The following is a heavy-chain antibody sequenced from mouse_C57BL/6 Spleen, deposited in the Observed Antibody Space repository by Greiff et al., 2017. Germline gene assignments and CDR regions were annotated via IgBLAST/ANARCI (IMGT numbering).Heavy chain of an antibody. CDR1: GYAFTNYL. CDR3: ARAYGYDGHYVDD. CDR2: INPGSGGT. V-gene: IGHV1-54*01. D-gene: IGHD2-2*01. Sequence: VQLQQSGAELVRPGTSVKVSCKASGYAFTNYLIEWVKQRPGQGLEWIGVINPGSGGTNYNEKFKGKATLTAYKSSSTAYMQLSSLTSEDSAVYFCARAYGYDGHYVDDWGQGTTLTVSS. J-gene: IGHJ2*01.